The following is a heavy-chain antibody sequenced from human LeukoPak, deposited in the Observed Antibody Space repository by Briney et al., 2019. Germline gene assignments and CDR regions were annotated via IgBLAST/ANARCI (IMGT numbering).Heavy chain of an antibody. Sequence: PGGSLRLSCAASGFTFSSYAMSWVRRAPGKGLEWVANIKLDGSEKNYVDSVKGRFTISRDNTKNSLYLQMNSLRAEDTAVFYCARDQYDTWSRRGNFDSWGQGTLVIVSS. CDR3: ARDQYDTWSRRGNFDS. D-gene: IGHD3-3*01. CDR2: IKLDGSEK. V-gene: IGHV3-7*03. J-gene: IGHJ4*02. CDR1: GFTFSSYA.